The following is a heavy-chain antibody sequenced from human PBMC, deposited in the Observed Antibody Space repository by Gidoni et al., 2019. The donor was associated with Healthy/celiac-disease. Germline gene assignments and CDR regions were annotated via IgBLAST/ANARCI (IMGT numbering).Heavy chain of an antibody. J-gene: IGHJ5*02. CDR1: GGSISTYY. V-gene: IGHV4-59*08. CDR3: ARVGDVAAAGTSWFDP. CDR2: IYYSGSP. D-gene: IGHD6-13*01. Sequence: QVQLPESGPGLAKPSATLSLPCTVPGGSISTYYWSWIRQPPGKGLEWIGYIYYSGSPNYNPSLKSRVTISVDTSKNQFSLKLSSVTAADTAVYYCARVGDVAAAGTSWFDPWGQGTLVTVSS.